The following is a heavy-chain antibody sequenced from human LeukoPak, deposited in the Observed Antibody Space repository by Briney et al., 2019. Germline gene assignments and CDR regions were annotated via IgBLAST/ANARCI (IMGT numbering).Heavy chain of an antibody. CDR2: IHYSGST. CDR1: GGSISSYY. V-gene: IGHV4-59*08. D-gene: IGHD3-10*01. CDR3: ARHVGFITMVRGVINNNWFDP. J-gene: IGHJ5*02. Sequence: SETLSLTCTVSGGSISSYYWSWIRQPPGKGLEWIGYIHYSGSTNYNPSLKSRVTISVDTSKKQFSLKLSSVTAADTAVYYCARHVGFITMVRGVINNNWFDPWGQGTLVTVSS.